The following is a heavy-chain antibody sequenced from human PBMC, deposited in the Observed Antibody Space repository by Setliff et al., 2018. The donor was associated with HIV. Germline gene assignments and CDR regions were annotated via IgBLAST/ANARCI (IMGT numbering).Heavy chain of an antibody. CDR1: GDSFNNYH. CDR2: FHYRGSP. Sequence: SETLSLTCTVSGDSFNNYHWSWIRQPPGEGLEFLGFFHYRGSPIYNPSLKSRVKISVDTSKNQFSLNLTSVTAADTAVYYCARSVARDYWYFGHWGRGTLVTSPQ. V-gene: IGHV4-59*01. J-gene: IGHJ2*01. CDR3: ARSVARDYWYFGH. D-gene: IGHD6-6*01.